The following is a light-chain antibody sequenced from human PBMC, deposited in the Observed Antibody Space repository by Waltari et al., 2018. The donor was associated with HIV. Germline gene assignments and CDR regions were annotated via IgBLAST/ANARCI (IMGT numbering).Light chain of an antibody. CDR3: GTWDTSLSAGV. V-gene: IGLV1-51*01. Sequence: QPVLTQPPAVSAAPGQTVTISCSGSSSNIAKNYVSWYQQLPGTAPKLPIYDNNRRASGIPDRFSGSKSGTSATLASAGLQTGDEADYYCGTWDTSLSAGVFGGGTKVTVL. J-gene: IGLJ2*01. CDR1: SSNIAKNY. CDR2: DNN.